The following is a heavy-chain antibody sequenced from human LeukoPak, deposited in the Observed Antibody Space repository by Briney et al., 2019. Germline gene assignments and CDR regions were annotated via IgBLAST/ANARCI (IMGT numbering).Heavy chain of an antibody. CDR3: ARELIAAPGDYHYYYYGMDV. CDR1: GYTFTSYA. J-gene: IGHJ6*02. Sequence: ASVKVSCKASGYTFTSYAMNWVRQAPGQGLEWMGWINTNTGNPTYAQGFTGRFVFSLDTSVSTAYLQISSLKAEDTAVYYCARELIAAPGDYHYYYYGMDVWGQGTTVTVSS. V-gene: IGHV7-4-1*02. D-gene: IGHD6-6*01. CDR2: INTNTGNP.